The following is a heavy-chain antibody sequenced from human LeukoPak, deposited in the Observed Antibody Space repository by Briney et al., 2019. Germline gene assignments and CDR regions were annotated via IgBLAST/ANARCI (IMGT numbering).Heavy chain of an antibody. CDR1: GYTFTSYY. CDR2: INPSGGST. V-gene: IGHV1-46*01. J-gene: IGHJ4*02. CDR3: ARDYSEYDILTGYYNLGY. D-gene: IGHD3-9*01. Sequence: ASVKVSCKASGYTFTSYYMHWVRQAPGQGLEWMGIINPSGGSTIYAQKFQGKVTMTKDTSTSTVYMELSSLGSEEPAVYYCARDYSEYDILTGYYNLGYWGQGTLVTVSS.